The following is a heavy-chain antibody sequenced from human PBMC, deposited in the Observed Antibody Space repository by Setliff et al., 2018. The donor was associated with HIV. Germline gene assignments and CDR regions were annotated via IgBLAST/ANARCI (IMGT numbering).Heavy chain of an antibody. V-gene: IGHV4-34*01. CDR1: GGSFSGYY. D-gene: IGHD3-3*01. J-gene: IGHJ6*03. CDR3: ARGSRQLTIFGVVFKTNYYFMDV. Sequence: SETLSLTCAVYGGSFSGYYWSWIRQPPGRGLEWIGEINHDRTTNYNPSLKSRVTISVDTSKNQFSLNLNSVTAADTAVYYCARGSRQLTIFGVVFKTNYYFMDVWGKVTEVTVSS. CDR2: INHDRTT.